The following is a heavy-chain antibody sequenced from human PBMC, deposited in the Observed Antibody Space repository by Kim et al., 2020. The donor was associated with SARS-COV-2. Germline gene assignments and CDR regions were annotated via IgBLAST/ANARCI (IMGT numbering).Heavy chain of an antibody. CDR2: IWFDGRNK. V-gene: IGHV3-33*06. CDR1: GFTFSSYS. D-gene: IGHD6-13*01. CDR3: AKDPNAAGSLVEL. Sequence: GGSLRLSCAASGFTFSSYSMHWVRQAPGKGLEWVAVIWFDGRNKYYADSVKGRFTISRDNSKNTLYLEMNSLRAEDTAVYYCAKDPNAAGSLVELWGQGALVTVSS. J-gene: IGHJ4*02.